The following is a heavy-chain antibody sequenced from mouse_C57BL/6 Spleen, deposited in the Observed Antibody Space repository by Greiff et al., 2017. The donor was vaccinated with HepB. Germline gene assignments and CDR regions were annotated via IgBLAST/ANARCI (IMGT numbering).Heavy chain of an antibody. Sequence: EVKLEESGPGLVKPSQSLSLTCSVTGYSITSGYYWNWIRQFPGNKLEWMGYISYDGSNNYNPSLKNRISITRYTSKNQFFLKLNSVTTEDTATYYCARDRGYENCYFDVWGTGTTVTVSS. V-gene: IGHV3-6*01. CDR1: GYSITSGYY. D-gene: IGHD2-2*01. CDR3: ARDRGYENCYFDV. CDR2: ISYDGSN. J-gene: IGHJ1*03.